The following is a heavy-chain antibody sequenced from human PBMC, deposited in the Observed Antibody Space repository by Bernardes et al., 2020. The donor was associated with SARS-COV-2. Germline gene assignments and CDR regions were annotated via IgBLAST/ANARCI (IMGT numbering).Heavy chain of an antibody. J-gene: IGHJ5*02. D-gene: IGHD3-10*01. CDR3: ARTSSLSLWFREMFP. V-gene: IGHV1-18*01. CDR2: ISGDNGNT. Sequence: ASVKVSCKASGYRFSSYGINWVRQAPGQGLEWMGWISGDNGNTRYSLKFQGRVTMTTDTFTTTAYMELRSLRSDDTAVYYCARTSSLSLWFREMFPWGQGTLVTVSS. CDR1: GYRFSSYG.